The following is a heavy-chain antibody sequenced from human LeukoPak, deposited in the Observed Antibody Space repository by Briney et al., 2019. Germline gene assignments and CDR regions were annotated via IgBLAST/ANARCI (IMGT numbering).Heavy chain of an antibody. Sequence: GESLKISCKGSGYSFTSYWIGWVRQMPGKGLEWMGIIYPGDSDTRYSPSFQGQVTISADKSISTAHLQWSSLKASDTAMYYCARYVGRHSSSWYGIDYWGQGTLVTVSS. V-gene: IGHV5-51*01. J-gene: IGHJ4*02. CDR2: IYPGDSDT. D-gene: IGHD6-13*01. CDR1: GYSFTSYW. CDR3: ARYVGRHSSSWYGIDY.